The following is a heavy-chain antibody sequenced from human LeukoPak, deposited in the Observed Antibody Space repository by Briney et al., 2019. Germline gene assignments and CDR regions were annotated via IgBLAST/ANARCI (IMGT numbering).Heavy chain of an antibody. CDR2: INTNTGNP. CDR3: ARGGPYGDYDAFDI. CDR1: GYTFTSYA. Sequence: ASAKVSCKASGYTFTSYAMNWVRQAPGQGLEWMGWINTNTGNPTYAQGFTGRFVFSLDTSVSTAYLQISSLKAEDTAVYYCARGGPYGDYDAFDIWGQGTMVTVSS. V-gene: IGHV7-4-1*02. J-gene: IGHJ3*02. D-gene: IGHD4-17*01.